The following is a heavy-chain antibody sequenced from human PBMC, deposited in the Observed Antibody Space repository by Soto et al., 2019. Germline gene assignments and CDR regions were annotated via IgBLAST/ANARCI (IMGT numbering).Heavy chain of an antibody. J-gene: IGHJ4*02. CDR1: GFTFSSYE. V-gene: IGHV3-48*03. Sequence: HPWGSLTVSCAASGFTFSSYEMNWVRQAPGKGLEWVSYISTSGDTKYYADSVKGRFTISRDNAKNSLYLQMNSLRAEDTAVYYCARDGYSYGSPFDYWGQGTLVTVSS. CDR3: ARDGYSYGSPFDY. CDR2: ISTSGDTK. D-gene: IGHD5-18*01.